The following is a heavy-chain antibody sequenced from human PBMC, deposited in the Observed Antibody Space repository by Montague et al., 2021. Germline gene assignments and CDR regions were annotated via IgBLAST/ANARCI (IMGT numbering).Heavy chain of an antibody. Sequence: SETLSLTCAVYGGSLSGYIWNWIRQPPGRDLECIGQISHTGSTSSNPSLKSRVTMSVDTSENHVSLRLSSVTAADTAVYYCTRGEVAVTGIDYWGQGALVTVSS. D-gene: IGHD6-19*01. V-gene: IGHV4-34*01. CDR3: TRGEVAVTGIDY. CDR2: ISHTGST. CDR1: GGSLSGYI. J-gene: IGHJ4*02.